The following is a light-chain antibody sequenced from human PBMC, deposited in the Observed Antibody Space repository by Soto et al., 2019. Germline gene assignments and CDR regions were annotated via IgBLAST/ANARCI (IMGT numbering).Light chain of an antibody. V-gene: IGKV3-20*01. Sequence: EIVLTQSPGTLSLSPGGRATLSCRASQSVSRNYVAWYQQKPGQAPRLLIYGASSRATGIPDRFSGSGSGTDFTLTISRLEPEDFAVYYCQQYGSSPTTFGQGTKVDI. CDR3: QQYGSSPTT. CDR2: GAS. CDR1: QSVSRNY. J-gene: IGKJ1*01.